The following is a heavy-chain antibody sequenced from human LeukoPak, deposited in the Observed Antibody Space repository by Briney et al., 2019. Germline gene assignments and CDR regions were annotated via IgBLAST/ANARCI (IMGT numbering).Heavy chain of an antibody. CDR2: INPNSGGT. V-gene: IGHV1-2*06. CDR1: GYTFTGYY. J-gene: IGHJ4*01. Sequence: ASVKVSCKASGYTFTGYYMHWVRQAPGQGLEWMGRINPNSGGTNYAQKFQGRVTMTRDTSISTAYMELSRLRSDDTAVYYGARDGYHDSSGYWWGQGTLVNVSS. CDR3: ARDGYHDSSGYW. D-gene: IGHD3-22*01.